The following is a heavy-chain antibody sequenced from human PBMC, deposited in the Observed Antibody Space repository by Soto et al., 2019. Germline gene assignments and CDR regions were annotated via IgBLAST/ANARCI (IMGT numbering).Heavy chain of an antibody. Sequence: EVRLLESGGGLVQPGGSLRLSCAASGFTFSSYAMTWVRQAPGKGLECVSIISGSGGSTHYADSVRGRFTISRDNSKNTLYLQMNSLRVEGTGVYYCAKDMKGTVADYFDYWGQGTLLTVSS. CDR1: GFTFSSYA. CDR3: AKDMKGTVADYFDY. V-gene: IGHV3-23*01. J-gene: IGHJ4*02. CDR2: ISGSGGST. D-gene: IGHD6-19*01.